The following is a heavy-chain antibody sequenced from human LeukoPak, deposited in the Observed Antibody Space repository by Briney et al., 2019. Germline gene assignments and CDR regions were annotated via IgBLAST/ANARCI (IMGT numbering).Heavy chain of an antibody. CDR2: INPNSGGT. D-gene: IGHD2-8*01. J-gene: IGHJ5*02. CDR1: GYTFTGHY. V-gene: IGHV1-2*02. Sequence: ASVKVSCKASGYTFTGHYMHWVRQAPGQGLEWMGWINPNSGGTNYAQKFQGRVTMTRDTSISTAYMELSRLRSDDTAVYYCARGPNPLMVYAIQVAWFDPWGQGTLVTVSS. CDR3: ARGPNPLMVYAIQVAWFDP.